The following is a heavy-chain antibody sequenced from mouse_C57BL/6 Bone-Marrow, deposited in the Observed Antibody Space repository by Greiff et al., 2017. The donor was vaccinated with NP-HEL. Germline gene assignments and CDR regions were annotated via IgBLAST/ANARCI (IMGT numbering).Heavy chain of an antibody. J-gene: IGHJ3*01. CDR1: GFTFKDYY. CDR2: IDPEDGDT. CDR3: TTGSSWFAY. D-gene: IGHD1-1*01. Sequence: VQLQQSGAELVRPGASVKLSCTASGFTFKDYYMHWVKQRPEQGLEWIGRIDPEDGDTEYAAKFQGKATMTADTSSNTAYLQLSSLTSEDTAVYYCTTGSSWFAYWGQGTLVTVSA. V-gene: IGHV14-1*01.